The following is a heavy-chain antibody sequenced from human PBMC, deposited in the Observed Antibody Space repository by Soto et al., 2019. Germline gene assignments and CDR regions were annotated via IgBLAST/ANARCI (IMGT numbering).Heavy chain of an antibody. CDR2: IIPILGIA. D-gene: IGHD5-12*01. J-gene: IGHJ4*02. CDR1: GGTLSSYT. Sequence: GASMKVSCKASGGTLSSYTISWVRQAPGQGLEWMGRIIPILGIANYAQKFQGRVTITADKSTSTAYMELSSLRSEDTAVYYCARSDIVATIMIYWGQGTLVTVSS. CDR3: ARSDIVATIMIY. V-gene: IGHV1-69*02.